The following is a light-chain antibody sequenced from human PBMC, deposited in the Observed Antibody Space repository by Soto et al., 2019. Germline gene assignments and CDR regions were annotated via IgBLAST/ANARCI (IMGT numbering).Light chain of an antibody. Sequence: EIVLTQSPGTLSLSLGERATLSCRASQSVSSDYVAWYRQKPGQVPTVLIYRASTRATGIPDRFSGSGSGTDFTLTISRVEPEDFAVYYCQQYAESPLTFGGGTKVDIK. CDR1: QSVSSDY. J-gene: IGKJ4*01. CDR2: RAS. V-gene: IGKV3-20*01. CDR3: QQYAESPLT.